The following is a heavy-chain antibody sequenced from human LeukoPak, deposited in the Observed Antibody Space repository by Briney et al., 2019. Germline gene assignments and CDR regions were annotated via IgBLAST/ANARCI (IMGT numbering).Heavy chain of an antibody. D-gene: IGHD2-2*01. CDR1: GYRFNNYW. V-gene: IGHV5-51*01. CDR3: ARHVTSDMVVVPAATGFDY. Sequence: GESPKTYCKGSGYRFNNYWIGRVRQLPGHGLEWMGIIYSGDSDTRYSPSFQGQVTSSADKSVSTAYLQWSSLKASDTAMYYCARHVTSDMVVVPAATGFDYWGQGTLVTVSS. CDR2: IYSGDSDT. J-gene: IGHJ4*02.